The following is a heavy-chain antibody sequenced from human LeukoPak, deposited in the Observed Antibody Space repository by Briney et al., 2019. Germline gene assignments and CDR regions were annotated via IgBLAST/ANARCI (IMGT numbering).Heavy chain of an antibody. V-gene: IGHV3-7*01. CDR1: GSTFSSYW. J-gene: IGHJ6*02. CDR3: ARVIRSGSSVPPYYYYGMDV. CDR2: IKQDGSEQ. D-gene: IGHD6-13*01. Sequence: PGGSPRLSCATSGSTFSSYWMGWVRPAPGKGLEWVANIKQDGSEQYYVDSVKGRFTISRDNAKNSLYLQMNSLRAEDTAVYYCARVIRSGSSVPPYYYYGMDVWGQGTTVTVSS.